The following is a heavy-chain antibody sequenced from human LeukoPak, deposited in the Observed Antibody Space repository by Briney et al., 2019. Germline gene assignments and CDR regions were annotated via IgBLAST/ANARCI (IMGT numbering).Heavy chain of an antibody. J-gene: IGHJ4*02. CDR1: GFTFTTYW. CDR3: ARDSLVGIAVAGDFDY. D-gene: IGHD6-19*01. V-gene: IGHV3-21*01. CDR2: ISSSSSYI. Sequence: GGSLRLSCAASGFTFTTYWMSWVRQAPGKGLEWVSSISSSSSYIYYADSVMGRFTISRDNAKNSLYLQMNSLRAEDTAVYYCARDSLVGIAVAGDFDYWGQGTLVTVSS.